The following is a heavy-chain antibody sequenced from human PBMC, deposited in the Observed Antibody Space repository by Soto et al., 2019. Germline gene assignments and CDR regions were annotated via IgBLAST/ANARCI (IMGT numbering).Heavy chain of an antibody. V-gene: IGHV4-34*01. D-gene: IGHD2-2*01. J-gene: IGHJ5*02. CDR2: INHSGST. CDR1: GGSFSGYY. Sequence: PSETLSLTCAVYGGSFSGYYWSWIRQPPGKGLEWIGEINHSGSTNYNPSLKSRVTISVDTSKNQFSLKLSSVTAADTAVYYCARRPKDIVVVPAARPNWFDPWGQGTLVTVSS. CDR3: ARRPKDIVVVPAARPNWFDP.